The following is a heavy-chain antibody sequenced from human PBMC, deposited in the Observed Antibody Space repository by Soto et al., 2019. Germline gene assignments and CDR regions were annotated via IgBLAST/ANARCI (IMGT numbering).Heavy chain of an antibody. J-gene: IGHJ5*02. CDR3: ARYMFAENNWFDP. CDR1: GGSISSGGYY. V-gene: IGHV4-31*03. CDR2: IYYSGST. D-gene: IGHD3-10*02. Sequence: TLSLTCTVSGGSISSGGYYWSWIRQHPGKGLEWIGYIYYSGSTYYNPSLKSRVTISVDTSKNQFSLKLSSVTAADTAVYYCARYMFAENNWFDPWGQGTLVTVSS.